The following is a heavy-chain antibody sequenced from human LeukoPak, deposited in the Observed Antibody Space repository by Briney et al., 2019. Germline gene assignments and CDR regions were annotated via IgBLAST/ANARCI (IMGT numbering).Heavy chain of an antibody. J-gene: IGHJ4*02. CDR3: ASIGTTIFGVDNFDY. CDR1: GYTFTSYY. Sequence: GASVKVSCKASGYTFTSYYMHWVRQAPGQGLEWMGIINPSGGSTSYAQKFQGRVTMTRDTSTSTVYMELSSLRSEDTAVYYCASIGTTIFGVDNFDYWGQGTLVTVSS. V-gene: IGHV1-46*01. D-gene: IGHD3-3*01. CDR2: INPSGGST.